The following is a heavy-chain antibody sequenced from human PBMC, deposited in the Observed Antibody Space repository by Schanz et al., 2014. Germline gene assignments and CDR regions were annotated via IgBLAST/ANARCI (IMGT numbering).Heavy chain of an antibody. CDR2: LYIGGGST. CDR1: GFTVSTNY. Sequence: EVQLVESGGGLIQPGGSLRLSCAVSGFTVSTNYMSWVRQAPGKGLEWVSSLYIGGGSTRYADSVKGRCIISRDSSKNTLLLQMNSLRADDTAVYLCARDEGRDGYNLAVDVGGQGTLVTVSS. D-gene: IGHD5-12*01. J-gene: IGHJ4*03. V-gene: IGHV3-53*01. CDR3: ARDEGRDGYNLAVDV.